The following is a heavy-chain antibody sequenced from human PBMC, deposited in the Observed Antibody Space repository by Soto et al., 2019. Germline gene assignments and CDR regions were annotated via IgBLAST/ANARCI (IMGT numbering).Heavy chain of an antibody. Sequence: QVHLVESGGGVVQPGTSLRLSCATSGFVFSAYVMHWVRQAPGKGLEWVAMISHDEYYIYYADSVKGRFTISRDNSKDTLYVQMSNRKTEDKAMYYCARDPERLKFGDIDFWGQGTLVTVSS. V-gene: IGHV3-30*19. D-gene: IGHD3-16*01. CDR3: ARDPERLKFGDIDF. J-gene: IGHJ4*02. CDR2: ISHDEYYI. CDR1: GFVFSAYV.